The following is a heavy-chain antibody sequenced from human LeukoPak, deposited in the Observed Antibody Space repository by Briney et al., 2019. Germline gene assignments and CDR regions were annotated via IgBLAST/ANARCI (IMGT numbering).Heavy chain of an antibody. V-gene: IGHV1-69*04. Sequence: EASVKVSCKASGGTFSSYAISWVRQAPGQGLEWMGRIIPILGIANSAQKFQGRVTITADKSTSTAYMELSSLRSEDTAVYYCAYYYDSSGYLFDYWGQGTLVTVSS. J-gene: IGHJ4*02. CDR1: GGTFSSYA. CDR3: AYYYDSSGYLFDY. CDR2: IIPILGIA. D-gene: IGHD3-22*01.